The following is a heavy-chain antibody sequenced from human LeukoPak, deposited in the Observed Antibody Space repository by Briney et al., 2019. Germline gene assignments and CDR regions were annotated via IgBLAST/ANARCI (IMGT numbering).Heavy chain of an antibody. CDR2: IIPIFGIP. CDR3: ARGGNEVVADAEYFQH. Sequence: GASVKVSCKASGGTFRTFAISWVRQAPGQGLEWMGGIIPIFGIPDSAQKFQGRVTITADKSTSTAYMELSRLRSDDAAVYYCARGGNEVVADAEYFQHWGQGTLVTVSS. CDR1: GGTFRTFA. V-gene: IGHV1-69*10. D-gene: IGHD3-22*01. J-gene: IGHJ1*01.